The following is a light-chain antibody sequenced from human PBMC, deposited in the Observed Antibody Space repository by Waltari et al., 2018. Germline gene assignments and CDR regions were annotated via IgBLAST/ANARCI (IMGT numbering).Light chain of an antibody. CDR1: GSNIGAGYD. CDR2: GST. Sequence: QSVLTQPPSVSGAPGQRVTISCTGSGSNIGAGYDVHWYQQPPRAAPKLLVYGSTSRPLGVPDRVFGSTSGTSASLVIIGLQAEDEGDYYCQSYDTSLSVVFGGGTKLTVL. CDR3: QSYDTSLSVV. V-gene: IGLV1-40*01. J-gene: IGLJ3*02.